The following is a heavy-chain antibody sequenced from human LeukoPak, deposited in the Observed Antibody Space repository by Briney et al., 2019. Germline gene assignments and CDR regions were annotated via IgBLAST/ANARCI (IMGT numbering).Heavy chain of an antibody. D-gene: IGHD6-13*01. J-gene: IGHJ4*02. CDR1: GFTFGNYW. CDR2: IKEDGSEK. Sequence: GGSLRLSCASSGFTFGNYWMSWVRQAPGKGLEWVANIKEDGSEKDYVDSVKGRFTISRDNAKNSLYLQMNSLRAEDTAIYYCARDWGAAGLWDYWGQGTLVTVSS. CDR3: ARDWGAAGLWDY. V-gene: IGHV3-7*05.